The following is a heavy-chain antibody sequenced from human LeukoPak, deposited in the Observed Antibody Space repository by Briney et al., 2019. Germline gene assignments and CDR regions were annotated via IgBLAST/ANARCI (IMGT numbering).Heavy chain of an antibody. J-gene: IGHJ4*02. V-gene: IGHV3-30*02. CDR2: IRYDGSNK. CDR1: GFTFSSYG. Sequence: GGSLRLSCAASGFTFSSYGMHWVRQAPGKGLEWVAFIRYDGSNKYYADSVKGRFTISRDNSKNTLYLQMNSLRAEDTAVYYCAKIGGDYYYDSSGYESFDYWGQGTLVTVSS. CDR3: AKIGGDYYYDSSGYESFDY. D-gene: IGHD3-22*01.